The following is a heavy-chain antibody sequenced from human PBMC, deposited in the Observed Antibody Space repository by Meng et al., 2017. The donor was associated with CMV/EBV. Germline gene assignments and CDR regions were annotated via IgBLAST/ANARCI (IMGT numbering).Heavy chain of an antibody. CDR1: GYTFTSYG. Sequence: ASVKVSCKASGYTFTSYGISWVRQAPGQGLEWMGWISAYNGNTNYAQKLQGRVTMTTDTSTSTAYMELRSLRSDDTAVYYCARDGVGYYDFWSGYPLGGYYYGMDVWGQGTTVTVS. CDR2: ISAYNGNT. CDR3: ARDGVGYYDFWSGYPLGGYYYGMDV. V-gene: IGHV1-18*01. D-gene: IGHD3-3*01. J-gene: IGHJ6*02.